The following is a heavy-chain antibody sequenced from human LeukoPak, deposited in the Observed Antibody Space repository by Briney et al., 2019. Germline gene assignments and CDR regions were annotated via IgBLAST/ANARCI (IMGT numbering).Heavy chain of an antibody. CDR1: GGTFSSYA. J-gene: IGHJ4*02. CDR3: ARDNSVGWRPYYFDY. V-gene: IGHV1-69*04. CDR2: TIPILGVA. Sequence: SVKVSCKASGGTFSSYAISWVRQAPGQGLEWMGRTIPILGVANYAQKFQGRLTITADKSTTTAYMELSSLRSEDTAVYYCARDNSVGWRPYYFDYWGQGTLVTVSS. D-gene: IGHD6-19*01.